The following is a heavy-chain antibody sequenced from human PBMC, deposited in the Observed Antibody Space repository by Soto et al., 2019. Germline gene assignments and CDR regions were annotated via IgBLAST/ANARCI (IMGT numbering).Heavy chain of an antibody. CDR1: GYTFTSYA. V-gene: IGHV1-3*01. CDR2: INAGNGNT. CDR3: AIFSSNHYVILSGYFNSPDY. D-gene: IGHD3-9*01. Sequence: ASVKVSCKASGYTFTSYAMHWVRQAPGQRLEWMGWINAGNGNTKYSQKFQGRVTITRDTSASTAYMELSSLRSEDTAVYYCAIFSSNHYVILSGYFNSPDYWGQGTRVTVSS. J-gene: IGHJ4*02.